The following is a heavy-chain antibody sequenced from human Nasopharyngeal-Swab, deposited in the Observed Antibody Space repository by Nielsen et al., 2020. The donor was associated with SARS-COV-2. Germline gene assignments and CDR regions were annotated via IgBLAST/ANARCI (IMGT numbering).Heavy chain of an antibody. CDR1: GGSISSYY. CDR3: ARGGIAARVFPFDY. CDR2: IYYSGST. Sequence: SETLSLTCTVSGGSISSYYWSWIRQPPGKGLEWIGYIYYSGSTNYNPYLKSRVTISVDTSKNQFSLKLSSVTAADTAVYYCARGGIAARVFPFDYWGQGTLVTVSS. V-gene: IGHV4-59*12. J-gene: IGHJ4*02. D-gene: IGHD6-25*01.